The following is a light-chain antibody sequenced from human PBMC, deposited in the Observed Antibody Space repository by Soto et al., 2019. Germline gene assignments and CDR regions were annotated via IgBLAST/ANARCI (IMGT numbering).Light chain of an antibody. J-gene: IGKJ2*01. V-gene: IGKV3-20*01. CDR3: QQYGNSPRYT. CDR1: QTVSTTY. Sequence: IVLTQSPGTLSLSPGQRATLSCRASQTVSTTYLAWYQQKPGQAPRLLIYGTSTRATGVPDRFSGSGSVTDFTLTSSSLEPEDFAVYYWQQYGNSPRYTFGQGTKLEIK. CDR2: GTS.